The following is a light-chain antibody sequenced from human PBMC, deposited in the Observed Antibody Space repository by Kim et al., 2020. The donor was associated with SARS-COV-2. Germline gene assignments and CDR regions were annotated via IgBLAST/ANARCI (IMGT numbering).Light chain of an antibody. CDR2: YDS. CDR3: QVWDSSSDHHWV. J-gene: IGLJ3*02. V-gene: IGLV3-21*04. CDR1: NIGSKS. Sequence: GKTARITCGGKNIGSKSVHWYQQKPGQAPVLVIYYDSDRPSGIPERFSGSNSGNTATLTISRVEAGDEADYYCQVWDSSSDHHWVFGGGTQLTVL.